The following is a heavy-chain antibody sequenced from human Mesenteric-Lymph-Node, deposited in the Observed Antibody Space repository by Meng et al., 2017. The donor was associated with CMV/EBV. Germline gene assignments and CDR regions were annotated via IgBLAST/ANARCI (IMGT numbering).Heavy chain of an antibody. CDR1: GFTFSSYG. Sequence: GESLKISCAASGFTFSSYGMHWVRQAPGKGLEWVAFIRYDGSNKYYADSVKGRFTISRDNSKNTLYLQMNSLRAEDTAVYYCAKDWYCSSTSCYSEDYWGQGTLVTVPQ. V-gene: IGHV3-30*02. CDR3: AKDWYCSSTSCYSEDY. J-gene: IGHJ4*02. D-gene: IGHD2-2*01. CDR2: IRYDGSNK.